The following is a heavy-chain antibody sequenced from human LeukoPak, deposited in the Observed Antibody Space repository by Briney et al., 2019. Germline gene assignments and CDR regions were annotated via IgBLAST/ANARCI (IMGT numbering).Heavy chain of an antibody. D-gene: IGHD3-10*01. CDR3: ARPRITMVRGPLLGWFDP. V-gene: IGHV4-59*12. Sequence: SETLSLTCTVSGGSISSYYWSWIRQPPGKGLEWIGYIYYSGSTNYNPSLKSRVTISVDTSKNQFSLKLSSVTAADTAVYYCARPRITMVRGPLLGWFDPWGQGTLVTVSS. CDR1: GGSISSYY. J-gene: IGHJ5*02. CDR2: IYYSGST.